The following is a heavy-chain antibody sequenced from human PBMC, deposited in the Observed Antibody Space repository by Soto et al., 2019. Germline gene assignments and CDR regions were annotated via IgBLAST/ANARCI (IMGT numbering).Heavy chain of an antibody. D-gene: IGHD1-7*01. CDR3: ARDLSGITGTRSGFDY. J-gene: IGHJ4*02. CDR2: TWHAGSNK. CDR1: VLLFNILG. Sequence: PWGSLRFGWATSVLLFNILGIAGVRQAPGKGLEWVAVTWHAGSNKYYADAETGRFTISRDNSKNPVYLQMNSLRAADTAVYYCARDLSGITGTRSGFDYWGQGTMVTVSS. V-gene: IGHV3-33*01.